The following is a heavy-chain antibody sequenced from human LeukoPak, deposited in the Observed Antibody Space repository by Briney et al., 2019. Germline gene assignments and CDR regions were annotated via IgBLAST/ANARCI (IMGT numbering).Heavy chain of an antibody. D-gene: IGHD3-10*01. CDR1: GGSISSYY. CDR2: NYHSGST. V-gene: IGHV4-59*08. Sequence: SETLSLTCTVSGGSISSYYWSWIRQPPGKGLEWIGYNYHSGSTNYNPSLKSRVTISVDTSKNQFSLKLSSVTAADTAVYYCARQYTMVRGVILGEYNWFDPWGQGTLVTVSS. J-gene: IGHJ5*02. CDR3: ARQYTMVRGVILGEYNWFDP.